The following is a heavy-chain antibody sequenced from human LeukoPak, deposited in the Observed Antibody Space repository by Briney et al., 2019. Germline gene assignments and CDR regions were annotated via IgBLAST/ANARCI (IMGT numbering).Heavy chain of an antibody. J-gene: IGHJ4*02. D-gene: IGHD6-13*01. CDR3: ARAGSWYWEYYFDY. CDR1: GYTFTSYG. CDR2: ISAYNGNT. Sequence: GASVKVSCKASGYTFTSYGISWVRQAPGQGLEWMGWISAYNGNTNYAQKLQGRVTTTTDTSTSTAYMELRSLRSDDTAVYYCARAGSWYWEYYFDYWGQGTLVTVSS. V-gene: IGHV1-18*01.